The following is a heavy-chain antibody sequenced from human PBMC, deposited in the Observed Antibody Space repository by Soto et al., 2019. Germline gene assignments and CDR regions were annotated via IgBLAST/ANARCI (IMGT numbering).Heavy chain of an antibody. J-gene: IGHJ4*02. Sequence: GESLKISCQGSGYSFTNSWIVWVRQMPGKGLEWMGIIYPGDSDTRYSPSFQGQVTISADKSIGTAYLQWSSLKASDTAMYYCARRSDYYYYLDYWGQGTAVTVSS. D-gene: IGHD3-22*01. CDR3: ARRSDYYYYLDY. CDR1: GYSFTNSW. CDR2: IYPGDSDT. V-gene: IGHV5-51*01.